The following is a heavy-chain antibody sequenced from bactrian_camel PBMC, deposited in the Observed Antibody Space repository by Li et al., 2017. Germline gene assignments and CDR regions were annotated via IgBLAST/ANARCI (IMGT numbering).Heavy chain of an antibody. CDR3: AAEDGSDYRGWYYNY. J-gene: IGHJ4*01. V-gene: IGHV3S40*01. CDR2: ISDTGTA. CDR1: APTFRRDA. D-gene: IGHD4*01. Sequence: QLVESGGALVQPGESLRLSCAASAPTFRRDAMMWVRQARGKGLEWVSAISDTGTAYYADAVKGRFTISRDNAKNTVYLQMNSLQLEDTGVYYCAAEDGSDYRGWYYNYWGQGTQVTVS.